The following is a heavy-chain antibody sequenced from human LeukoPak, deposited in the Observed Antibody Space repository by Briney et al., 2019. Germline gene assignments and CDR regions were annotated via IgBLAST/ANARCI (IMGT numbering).Heavy chain of an antibody. J-gene: IGHJ4*02. V-gene: IGHV4-4*02. Sequence: SGTLSLTCAVSGGSISSSNWWSWVRQPPGKGLEWIGEIYHSGSTNYNPSLKSRVTISVDKSKNQFSLKLSSVTAADTAVYYCARRRAYDFWGAYYLDYWGQGTLVTVSS. CDR1: GGSISSSNW. CDR3: ARRRAYDFWGAYYLDY. CDR2: IYHSGST. D-gene: IGHD3-3*01.